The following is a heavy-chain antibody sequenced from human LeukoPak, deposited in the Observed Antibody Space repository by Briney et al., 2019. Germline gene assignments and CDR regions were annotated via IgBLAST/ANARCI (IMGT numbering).Heavy chain of an antibody. J-gene: IGHJ6*03. CDR3: ARGIRHYYGSGSYYNVAYYYYMDV. CDR1: GGSISSGGYY. CDR2: MYYSGST. Sequence: SETLSLTCTVSGGSISSGGYYWSWIRQHPGKGLEWIGYMYYSGSTYYNPSLKSRVTISVDTSKNQFSLKLSSVTAADTAVYYCARGIRHYYGSGSYYNVAYYYYMDVWGKGTTVTVSS. D-gene: IGHD3-10*01. V-gene: IGHV4-31*03.